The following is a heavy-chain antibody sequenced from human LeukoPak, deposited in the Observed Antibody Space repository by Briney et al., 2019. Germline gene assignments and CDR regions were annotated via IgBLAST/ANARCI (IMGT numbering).Heavy chain of an antibody. V-gene: IGHV3-48*03. Sequence: PGGSLRLSCADSRFIFSNFEMNSVRQAPGKGLEWVSHICHTGDIKYADSVKGRFTISRDNSKNSQYLQMTSVRAEDTAVYYCARKSGAYRPFDSWGQGILVTVS. CDR1: RFIFSNFE. D-gene: IGHD2-15*01. CDR3: ARKSGAYRPFDS. J-gene: IGHJ5*01. CDR2: ICHTGDI.